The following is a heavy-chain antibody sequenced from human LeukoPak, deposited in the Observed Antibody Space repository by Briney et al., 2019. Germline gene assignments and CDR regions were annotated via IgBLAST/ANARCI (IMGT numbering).Heavy chain of an antibody. Sequence: ASVKVSCKASGYTFTGYYLHWVRQAPGQGLEWMGWINPNTGGTKYAQKFQGRVTVTRDTSISTAYMELTSLRSDDTAVYYCAPGGFDSNTFDYWGQGSLVTVSS. D-gene: IGHD3-9*01. J-gene: IGHJ4*02. V-gene: IGHV1-2*02. CDR1: GYTFTGYY. CDR2: INPNTGGT. CDR3: APGGFDSNTFDY.